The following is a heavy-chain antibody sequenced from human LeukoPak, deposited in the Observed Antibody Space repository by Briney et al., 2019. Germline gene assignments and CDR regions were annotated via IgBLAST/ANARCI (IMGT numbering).Heavy chain of an antibody. Sequence: ASVKVSCKASGYTFTSYYIHWVRQAPGQGLEWIGIINPRSSSTTYAQKFQGRVTMTRETSTSTVYMELRSLRSEDAAVYYCARPRVEPDYDSSGSFDSWGQGTLVIVSS. CDR1: GYTFTSYY. V-gene: IGHV1-46*01. CDR3: ARPRVEPDYDSSGSFDS. D-gene: IGHD3-22*01. J-gene: IGHJ4*02. CDR2: INPRSSST.